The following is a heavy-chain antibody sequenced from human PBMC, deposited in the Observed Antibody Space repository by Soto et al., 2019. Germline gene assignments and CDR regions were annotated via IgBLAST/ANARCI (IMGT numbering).Heavy chain of an antibody. J-gene: IGHJ4*02. CDR2: INTSGNT. D-gene: IGHD1-7*01. Sequence: QVQLQDSGPGLVRPLETLSLTCKVSGGSITSYRWSWIRQSAGKGLEWIGRINTSGNTHYNPSLKSRVTVSIDTSQNQFFLTVTSVTAADSTVYYCARESGDNWDYEAYWGQGTPVTVSS. CDR1: GGSITSYR. CDR3: ARESGDNWDYEAY. V-gene: IGHV4-4*07.